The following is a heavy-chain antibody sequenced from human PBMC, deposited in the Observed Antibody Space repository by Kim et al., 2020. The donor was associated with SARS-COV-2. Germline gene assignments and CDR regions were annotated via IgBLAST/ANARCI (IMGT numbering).Heavy chain of an antibody. Sequence: DGSAEYYVDSVKGRFTISSDNAKNSLYLKMNSLRAEDTAVYYCAGGDMDVGGQGTTVIVSS. CDR3: AGGDMDV. J-gene: IGHJ6*02. CDR2: DGSAE. V-gene: IGHV3-7*03.